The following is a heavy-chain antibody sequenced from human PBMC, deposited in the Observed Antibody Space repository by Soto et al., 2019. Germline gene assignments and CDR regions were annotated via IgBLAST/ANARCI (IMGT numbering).Heavy chain of an antibody. J-gene: IGHJ4*02. CDR1: RGYIGRYY. CDR2: IYFTGRT. CDR3: VRATVTTEYFDV. V-gene: IGHV4-59*01. D-gene: IGHD4-4*01. Sequence: PSETLSLTCTVSRGYIGRYYWGWLRQPPGKPLEWLGCIYFTGRTSYNPSFNSRISMSVDTADNQLSLNMTSVTAADTAVYYCVRATVTTEYFDVWGQGALVTVSS.